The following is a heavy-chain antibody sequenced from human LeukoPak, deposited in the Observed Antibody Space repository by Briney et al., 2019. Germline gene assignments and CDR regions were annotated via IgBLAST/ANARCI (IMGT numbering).Heavy chain of an antibody. CDR2: ISGSGGST. Sequence: SGGSLRLSCAASGFTFSSYAMSWVRQAPGKGLEWVSAISGSGGSTYYADSVKGRFTISRDNSKNTLYLQMNSLRTEDTALYYCAKFPANYYYDSSGYFDYWGQGTLVTVSS. J-gene: IGHJ4*02. CDR1: GFTFSSYA. CDR3: AKFPANYYYDSSGYFDY. V-gene: IGHV3-23*01. D-gene: IGHD3-22*01.